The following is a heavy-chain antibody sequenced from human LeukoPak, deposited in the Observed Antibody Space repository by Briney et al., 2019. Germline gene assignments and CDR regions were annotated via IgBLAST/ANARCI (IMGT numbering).Heavy chain of an antibody. V-gene: IGHV4-4*07. CDR3: ARGAEKTRISGYYSFDH. J-gene: IGHJ4*02. D-gene: IGHD5-12*01. CDR1: GGSISGYF. Sequence: SETLSLTCTVSGGSISGYFWTWIRQPAGKELEWIGRVYTSGTTYYNPSLESRVTISLDTFNNQFSLRVTSVTAADTAIYYCARGAEKTRISGYYSFDHWGRGLLVTVSS. CDR2: VYTSGTT.